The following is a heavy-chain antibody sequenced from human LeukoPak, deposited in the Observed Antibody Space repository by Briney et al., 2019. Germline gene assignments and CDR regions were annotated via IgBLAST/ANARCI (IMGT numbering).Heavy chain of an antibody. CDR2: IYYSGST. D-gene: IGHD2-2*01. J-gene: IGHJ4*02. V-gene: IGHV4-59*01. CDR3: ARGLGDDYQLLNYYFDY. Sequence: PSETLSLTCTVPGGSISSYYWSWIRQPPGKGLEWIGYIYYSGSTNYNPSLKSRVTISVDTSKNQFSLKLSSVTAADTAVYYCARGLGDDYQLLNYYFDYWGQGTLVTVSS. CDR1: GGSISSYY.